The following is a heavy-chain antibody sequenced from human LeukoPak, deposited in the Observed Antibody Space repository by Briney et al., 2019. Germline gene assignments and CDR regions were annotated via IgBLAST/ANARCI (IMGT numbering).Heavy chain of an antibody. CDR1: GFTFNMYW. Sequence: GGSLRLSCATSGFTFNMYWMSWVRQAPGKGREWVANVQQEGSEKYYLASVKRRFTISGDNTKNTLYLQMNRLRAEDTAVYYCARVGSSWHAFDIWGQGTMVTVSS. CDR3: ARVGSSWHAFDI. CDR2: VQQEGSEK. J-gene: IGHJ3*02. D-gene: IGHD6-13*01. V-gene: IGHV3-7*03.